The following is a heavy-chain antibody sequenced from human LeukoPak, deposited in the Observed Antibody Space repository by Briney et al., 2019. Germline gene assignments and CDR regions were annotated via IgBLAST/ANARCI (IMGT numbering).Heavy chain of an antibody. Sequence: GESLKISCKGSGYSFPSYWIGWVRQMPGNGLEWMGIIYPGDSDTRYSPSFQGQVTISADKSISTAYLQWSSLKASDTAIYYCARSDQLKWSGDPRRPYYYGMDVWGQGTTVTVSS. D-gene: IGHD3-10*01. J-gene: IGHJ6*02. CDR2: IYPGDSDT. CDR3: ARSDQLKWSGDPRRPYYYGMDV. CDR1: GYSFPSYW. V-gene: IGHV5-51*01.